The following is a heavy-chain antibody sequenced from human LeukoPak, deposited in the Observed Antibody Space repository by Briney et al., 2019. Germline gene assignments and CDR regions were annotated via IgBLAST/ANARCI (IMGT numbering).Heavy chain of an antibody. CDR3: ARDCSSTSCPAFTLYYYYGMDV. D-gene: IGHD2-2*01. J-gene: IGHJ6*02. CDR1: GFTFGSYS. V-gene: IGHV3-21*01. CDR2: ISSSSSYI. Sequence: TGGSLTLSCAASGFTFGSYSMNGVRQAPGKGLEWVSSISSSSSYIYYADSVKGRFTISRDNAKNSLYLQMNSLRAEDTAVYYCARDCSSTSCPAFTLYYYYGMDVWGQGTTVTVSS.